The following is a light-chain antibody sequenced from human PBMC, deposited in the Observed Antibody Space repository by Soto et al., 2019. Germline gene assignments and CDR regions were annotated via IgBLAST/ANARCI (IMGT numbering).Light chain of an antibody. CDR2: EVT. J-gene: IGLJ1*01. CDR1: FSDVGGYDY. CDR3: SSHTGGSTRV. Sequence: QSALTQPASVSGSPGQSIAISCTGTFSDVGGYDYVSWYQQHPDKAPKLMIYEVTKRPSGVSNRFSGSKSGNTASLTISGLQPEDEADDYCSSHTGGSTRVFGSGTKLTVL. V-gene: IGLV2-14*01.